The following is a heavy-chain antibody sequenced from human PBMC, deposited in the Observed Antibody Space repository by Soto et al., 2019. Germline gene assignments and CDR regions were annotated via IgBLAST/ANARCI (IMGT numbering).Heavy chain of an antibody. D-gene: IGHD2-2*01. CDR3: AGYCISTSCYRLDGFAP. V-gene: IGHV4-59*07. CDR1: GCSISSYY. CDR2: IYYSGST. J-gene: IGHJ5*02. Sequence: PSDTLSLTCTVSGCSISSYYWSWIRQPPGKGLEWIGYIYYSGSTNYNPSLKSRVTISVDTSKNQFSLKLSSVTAADTAVYYCAGYCISTSCYRLDGFAPWGKGTLVPVSS.